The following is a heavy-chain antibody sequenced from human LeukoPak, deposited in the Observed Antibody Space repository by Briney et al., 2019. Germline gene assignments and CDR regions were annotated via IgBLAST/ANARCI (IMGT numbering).Heavy chain of an antibody. Sequence: GESLKISCQGSGYSFTSYWIGWVRQMPGKGLELMGIIYPGDSDTRYSPSFQGQVTISADKSISTAYLQWSSLRASDTAMYYCARRCSGGSCYSNSAFDIWGQGTMVTVSS. J-gene: IGHJ3*02. CDR2: IYPGDSDT. V-gene: IGHV5-51*01. D-gene: IGHD2-15*01. CDR3: ARRCSGGSCYSNSAFDI. CDR1: GYSFTSYW.